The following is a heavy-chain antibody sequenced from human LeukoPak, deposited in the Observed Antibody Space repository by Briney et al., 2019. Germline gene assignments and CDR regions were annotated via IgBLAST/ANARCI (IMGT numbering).Heavy chain of an antibody. CDR3: ARVPKASHRYYYDSSGYYYGFDY. V-gene: IGHV4-59*01. J-gene: IGHJ4*02. Sequence: PSETLSLTCTVSGGSISSYYWSWIRQPPGKGLEWIGYIYYSGSTSYNPSLKSRVTISVDTSKNQFSLKLSSVTAADTAVYYCARVPKASHRYYYDSSGYYYGFDYWGQGTLVTVS. CDR1: GGSISSYY. D-gene: IGHD3-22*01. CDR2: IYYSGST.